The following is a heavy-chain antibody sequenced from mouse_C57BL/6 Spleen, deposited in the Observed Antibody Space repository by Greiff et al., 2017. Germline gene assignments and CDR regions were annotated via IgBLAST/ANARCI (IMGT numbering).Heavy chain of an antibody. Sequence: LVESGPELVKPGASVKISCKASGYAFSSSWMNWVKQRPGKGLEWIGRIYPGDGDTNYNGKFKGKATLTADKSSSTAYMQLSSLTSEDSAVYFCARREIPYYGSSHYAMDYWGQGTSVTVSS. V-gene: IGHV1-82*01. J-gene: IGHJ4*01. CDR2: IYPGDGDT. CDR1: GYAFSSSW. D-gene: IGHD1-1*01. CDR3: ARREIPYYGSSHYAMDY.